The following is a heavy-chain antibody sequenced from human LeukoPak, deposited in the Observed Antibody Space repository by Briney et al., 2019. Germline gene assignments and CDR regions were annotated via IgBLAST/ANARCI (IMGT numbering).Heavy chain of an antibody. J-gene: IGHJ3*02. CDR3: VEDAITMVRGVIFDAFDI. D-gene: IGHD3-10*01. Sequence: GGSLRLSCSASGFTFSSYAMHWVRQAPGKGLEYVSAISSNRGSTYYADSVKGRFTISRDNSKNTLYLQMSSLRAEDTAVYYCVEDAITMVRGVIFDAFDIWGQGTMVTVSS. V-gene: IGHV3-64D*06. CDR1: GFTFSSYA. CDR2: ISSNRGST.